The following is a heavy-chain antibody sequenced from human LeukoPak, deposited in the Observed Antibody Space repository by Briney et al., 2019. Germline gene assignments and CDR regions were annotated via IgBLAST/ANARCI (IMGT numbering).Heavy chain of an antibody. V-gene: IGHV3-23*01. D-gene: IGHD6-13*01. CDR3: ARAYSSSWYDY. J-gene: IGHJ4*02. Sequence: GGSLRLSCAASGFTFSTYAMSWVRQAPGKGLEWVSSISGRGNNTYYADSVKGRFTIPRDNSKNTLHLQMNSLRAEDTAIYYCARAYSSSWYDYWGQGTLVTVSS. CDR1: GFTFSTYA. CDR2: ISGRGNNT.